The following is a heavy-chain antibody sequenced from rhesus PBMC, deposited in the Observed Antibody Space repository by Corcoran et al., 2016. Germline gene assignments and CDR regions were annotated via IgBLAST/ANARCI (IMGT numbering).Heavy chain of an antibody. V-gene: IGHV4-122*02. CDR2: ISYSGST. J-gene: IGHJ4*01. Sequence: QLQLQESGPGLVKPSETLSLTCAVSGYSISSGYGWSWIRQPPGKGLEWIGYISYSGSTSYNPALNSRVTISRDTSKNRFSLELSSVTAADTAVYYCARDEAEYCSSTYCSSGDYWGQGVLVTVSS. CDR3: ARDEAEYCSSTYCSSGDY. D-gene: IGHD2-15*01. CDR1: GYSISSGYG.